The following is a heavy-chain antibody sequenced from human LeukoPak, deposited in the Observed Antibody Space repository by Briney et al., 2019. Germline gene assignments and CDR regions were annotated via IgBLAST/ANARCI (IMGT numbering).Heavy chain of an antibody. CDR3: ARALGRFWNFDY. V-gene: IGHV1-69*01. J-gene: IGHJ4*02. D-gene: IGHD3-3*01. CDR2: IIPIFGTA. CDR1: GGTFSIYA. Sequence: SVKVSCKASGGTFSIYAISWVRQAPGQGLEWMGGIIPIFGTANYAQMFQGRVTITADESTSKAYMELSSLRSEDTAVYYCARALGRFWNFDYWGQGTLVTLSS.